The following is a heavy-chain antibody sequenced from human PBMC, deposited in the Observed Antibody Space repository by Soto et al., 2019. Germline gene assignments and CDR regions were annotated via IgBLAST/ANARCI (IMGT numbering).Heavy chain of an antibody. Sequence: GGSLRLSCAASGFTFSSYSMNWVRQAPGKGLEWVSYISSSNSTIYYADSVKGRFTISRDNAKNSLYLQMNSLRDEDTAVYYCARDTGFWSGYYYYYYGMDVWGQGTTVTVSS. CDR3: ARDTGFWSGYYYYYYGMDV. J-gene: IGHJ6*02. V-gene: IGHV3-48*02. CDR1: GFTFSSYS. D-gene: IGHD3-3*01. CDR2: ISSSNSTI.